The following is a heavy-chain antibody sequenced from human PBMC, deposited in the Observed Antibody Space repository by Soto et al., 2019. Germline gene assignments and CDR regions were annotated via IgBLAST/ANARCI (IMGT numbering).Heavy chain of an antibody. V-gene: IGHV1-18*01. D-gene: IGHD6-19*01. CDR3: ASEVVSSGYNFFRFDP. CDR2: INAYRGNT. CDR1: GYTFTNYG. Sequence: QVHLVQSGTEVKKPGASVKVSCKASGYTFTNYGITWVRQAPGQGLEWVGCINAYRGNTNYAQKLQGRVTMTTDTPTSTAYMELTSLRSDDTAVYFCASEVVSSGYNFFRFDPWGQGTLVTVSS. J-gene: IGHJ5*02.